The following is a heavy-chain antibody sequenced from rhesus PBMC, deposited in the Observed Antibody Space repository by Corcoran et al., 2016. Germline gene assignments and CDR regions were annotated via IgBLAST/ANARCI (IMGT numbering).Heavy chain of an antibody. J-gene: IGHJ4*01. CDR3: VRSSGYYIGGY. CDR2: IYGSGSST. V-gene: IGHV4-169*01. Sequence: QLQLQESGPGLVKPSRTLSVTCAVSGGSISSSYGSWIRQAPGKGLEWIGYIYGSGSSTNYNPSLKSRVTLSVDTSKNQFSLKLSSVTAADTAVYYCVRSSGYYIGGYWGQGVLVTVSS. D-gene: IGHD3-28*01. CDR1: GGSISSSY.